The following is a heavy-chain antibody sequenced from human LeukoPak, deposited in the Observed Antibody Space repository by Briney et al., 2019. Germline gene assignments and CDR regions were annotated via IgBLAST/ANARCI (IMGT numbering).Heavy chain of an antibody. CDR3: ARRYQEGFDY. J-gene: IGHJ4*02. D-gene: IGHD2-2*01. Sequence: VASVKVSCKASGYTFTGYYMHWVRQAPGQGLEWMGWINPNSGGTNYARKFQGRVTMTRDTSISTAYMGMSRLRSDDTAVYYCARRYQEGFDYWGQGILVTVSS. CDR2: INPNSGGT. V-gene: IGHV1-2*02. CDR1: GYTFTGYY.